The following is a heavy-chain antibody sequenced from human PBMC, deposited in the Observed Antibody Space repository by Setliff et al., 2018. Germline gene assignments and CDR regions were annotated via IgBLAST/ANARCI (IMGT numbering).Heavy chain of an antibody. V-gene: IGHV3-23*01. CDR2: ISGSGGST. D-gene: IGHD2-15*01. CDR3: ASSSGGNYEAYFDY. CDR1: GFTFSSYA. J-gene: IGHJ4*02. Sequence: GGSLRLSCAASGFTFSSYAMSWVRQAPGKGLEWVSAISGSGGSTYYADSVKGRFTISRDNSQNTLYLQMNSLSPEDTALYYCASSSGGNYEAYFDYWGQGTLVTVSS.